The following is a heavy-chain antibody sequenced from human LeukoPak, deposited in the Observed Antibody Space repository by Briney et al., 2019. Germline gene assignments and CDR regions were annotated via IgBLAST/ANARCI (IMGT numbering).Heavy chain of an antibody. CDR3: AKGYGGNWYYYYGMDV. D-gene: IGHD4-23*01. CDR1: GFTFSSYA. J-gene: IGHJ6*02. Sequence: TGGSLRLSCAASGFTFSSYAMSWVRQAPGKGLEWVSTISNSGGSTDYADSVKGRFTISRDNSKNTLYLQMNSLRAEDTAVYYCAKGYGGNWYYYYGMDVWGQGTTVTVSS. V-gene: IGHV3-23*01. CDR2: ISNSGGST.